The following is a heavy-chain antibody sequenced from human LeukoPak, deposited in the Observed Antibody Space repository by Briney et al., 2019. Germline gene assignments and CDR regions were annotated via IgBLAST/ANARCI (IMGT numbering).Heavy chain of an antibody. CDR1: GGSISSGHYY. D-gene: IGHD2/OR15-2a*01. CDR2: IYTSWST. CDR3: ARAVPDPPFVDYMDV. V-gene: IGHV4-61*02. Sequence: SETLSLTCTVSGGSISSGHYYWSWIRQPSGKGLEWVGRIYTSWSTNYNPSLKSRVTISIDTSKNQFSLKLTSVTAADTAVYYCARAVPDPPFVDYMDVWGKGTTVTVSS. J-gene: IGHJ6*03.